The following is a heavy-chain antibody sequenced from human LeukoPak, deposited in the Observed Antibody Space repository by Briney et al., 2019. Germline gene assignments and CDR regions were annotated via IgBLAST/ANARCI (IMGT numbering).Heavy chain of an antibody. J-gene: IGHJ4*02. CDR2: IYYSGST. D-gene: IGHD6-13*01. CDR3: ASLIAAAGNFDY. CDR1: GGSISSSSYY. V-gene: IGHV4-39*07. Sequence: SETLSLTCTVSGGSISSSSYYWGWIRQPPGKGLEWIGRIYYSGSTYYNPALKSRVTISVDTSKNQFSLKLSSVTAADTAVYYCASLIAAAGNFDYWGQGTLVTVSS.